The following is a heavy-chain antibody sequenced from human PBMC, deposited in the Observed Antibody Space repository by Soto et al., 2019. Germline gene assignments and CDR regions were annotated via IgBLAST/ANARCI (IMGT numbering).Heavy chain of an antibody. CDR3: AALIAARLYWFDP. Sequence: ASVKVSCKASGYTFTNYGIRWVRQAPGQELQWMGWISAYNGNTNYAQKLQGRVTMTTDTSTSTAYMELRSLRSDDTAVYYCAALIAARLYWFDPWGQGTLVTVSS. D-gene: IGHD6-6*01. CDR2: ISAYNGNT. J-gene: IGHJ5*02. CDR1: GYTFTNYG. V-gene: IGHV1-18*01.